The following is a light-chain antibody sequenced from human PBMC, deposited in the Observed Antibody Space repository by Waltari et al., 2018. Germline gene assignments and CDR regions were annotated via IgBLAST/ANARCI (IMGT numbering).Light chain of an antibody. CDR2: DVS. Sequence: WYHHSPPKAPYLFISDVSKGPSGVPASFSGAVSGDTASLAISGLLAEDEADYYCSSYTAPDTYVFGSGTTVTVL. CDR3: SSYTAPDTYV. V-gene: IGLV2-11*01. J-gene: IGLJ1*01.